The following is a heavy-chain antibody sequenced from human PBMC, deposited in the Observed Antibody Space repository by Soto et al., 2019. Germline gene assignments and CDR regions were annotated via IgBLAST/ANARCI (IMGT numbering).Heavy chain of an antibody. J-gene: IGHJ2*01. CDR3: GRLSRVHGYCGGGSCYTGWYFDL. V-gene: IGHV4-31*03. CDR1: GGSISSGGYY. CDR2: IYYTGST. Sequence: QVQLQESGPGLVKPSQTLSLTCTVSGGSISSGGYYWSWIRQHPGKGLEWIGYIYYTGSTYYNPSLKSRVTIAADASKNHFSLKLSSVTAADAAVYYCGRLSRVHGYCGGGSCYTGWYFDLWGRGTLVTVSS. D-gene: IGHD2-15*01.